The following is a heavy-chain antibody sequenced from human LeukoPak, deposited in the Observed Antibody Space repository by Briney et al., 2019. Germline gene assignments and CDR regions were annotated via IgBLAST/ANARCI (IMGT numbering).Heavy chain of an antibody. J-gene: IGHJ3*01. CDR1: GASISSSSYY. Sequence: SETLSLTCTVSGASISSSSYYWGWIRQPPGKGLEWIGCIYYSGSTYYNPSLKSRVTISVDTSKNQFSLKLSSVTAADTAVYYCARHEDGSGWSQDTFDSWGQGTMVTVSS. CDR2: IYYSGST. CDR3: ARHEDGSGWSQDTFDS. D-gene: IGHD6-19*01. V-gene: IGHV4-39*01.